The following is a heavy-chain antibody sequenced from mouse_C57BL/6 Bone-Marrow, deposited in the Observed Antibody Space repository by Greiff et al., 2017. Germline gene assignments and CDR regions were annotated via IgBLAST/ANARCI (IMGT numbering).Heavy chain of an antibody. CDR3: ARWGLRRPYAMDY. CDR2: IYPRSGNT. CDR1: GYTFTSYG. J-gene: IGHJ4*01. Sequence: LVESGAELARPGASVKLSCKASGYTFTSYGISWVKQRTGQGLEWIGEIYPRSGNTYYNEKFKGKATLTADKSSSTAYMELRSLTSEDSAGYFCARWGLRRPYAMDYWGQGTSVTVSS. V-gene: IGHV1-81*01. D-gene: IGHD2-2*01.